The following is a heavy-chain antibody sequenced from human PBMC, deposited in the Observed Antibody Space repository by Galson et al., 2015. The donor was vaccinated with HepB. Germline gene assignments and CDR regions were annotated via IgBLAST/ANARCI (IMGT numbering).Heavy chain of an antibody. V-gene: IGHV3-48*01. CDR1: GFIFENYA. CDR2: IGSTGTVL. J-gene: IGHJ4*02. D-gene: IGHD3-9*01. Sequence: CAVSGFIFENYAMTWVRQGPGKGLEWVAYIGSTGTVLYYADSVRGRFAISRDNAKNSLFLQMDSLRREDTAMYFCARDPRLRFFDWSSDTYFDYWGQGTPVTVSS. CDR3: ARDPRLRFFDWSSDTYFDY.